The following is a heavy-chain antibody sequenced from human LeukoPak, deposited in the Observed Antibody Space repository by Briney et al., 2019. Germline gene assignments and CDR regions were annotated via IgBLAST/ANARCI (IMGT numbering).Heavy chain of an antibody. J-gene: IGHJ4*02. D-gene: IGHD3-22*01. Sequence: PGRSLRLSCTASGFTFCDYALSWVRQAPGKGLEWVGFIRSKIHGGTIEYAASVKGRFDISRDDSKSTVYLQMNSLKIEDTAVYYCSRDNYYDSSSYSKYYFDYWGQGTLVTVSS. V-gene: IGHV3-49*04. CDR2: IRSKIHGGTI. CDR1: GFTFCDYA. CDR3: SRDNYYDSSSYSKYYFDY.